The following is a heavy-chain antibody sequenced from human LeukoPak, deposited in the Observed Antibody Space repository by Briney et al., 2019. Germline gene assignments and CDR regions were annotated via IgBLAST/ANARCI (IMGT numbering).Heavy chain of an antibody. CDR2: ISGSGGST. D-gene: IGHD2-2*01. Sequence: GGSLRLSCAASGFTFSSYAMSWVRQAPGEGLEWVSAISGSGGSTYYADSVKGRFTISRDNSKNTLYLQMNSLRAEDTAVYYCAKARYCSSTSCYLGFDPWGQGTLVTVSS. J-gene: IGHJ5*02. CDR3: AKARYCSSTSCYLGFDP. V-gene: IGHV3-23*01. CDR1: GFTFSSYA.